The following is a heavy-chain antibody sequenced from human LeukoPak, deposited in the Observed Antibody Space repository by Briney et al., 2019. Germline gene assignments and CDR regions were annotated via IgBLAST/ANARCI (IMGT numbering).Heavy chain of an antibody. CDR3: ARTVLLTFTIDY. J-gene: IGHJ4*02. CDR2: IYYSGST. D-gene: IGHD3-10*01. Sequence: SETLSLTCTVSGGSISSSSYYWGWLRQPPGTGLEGIGSIYYSGSTYYNPSLKSRVTISVDTSKNQFSLKLSSVTAADTAVYYCARTVLLTFTIDYWGQGTLVTVSS. CDR1: GGSISSSSYY. V-gene: IGHV4-39*07.